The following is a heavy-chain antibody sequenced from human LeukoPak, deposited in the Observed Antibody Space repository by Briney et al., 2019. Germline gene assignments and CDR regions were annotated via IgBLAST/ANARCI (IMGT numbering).Heavy chain of an antibody. D-gene: IGHD6-13*01. CDR2: IIPILGIA. Sequence: SVKVSCKASGGTFSSYAISWVRQAPGQGLEWMGRIIPILGIANYAQKFQGRVTITADKSTSTAYMELSSLRSEGTAVYYCARDDIAAAGTPVNYWGQGTLVTVSS. J-gene: IGHJ4*02. CDR3: ARDDIAAAGTPVNY. V-gene: IGHV1-69*04. CDR1: GGTFSSYA.